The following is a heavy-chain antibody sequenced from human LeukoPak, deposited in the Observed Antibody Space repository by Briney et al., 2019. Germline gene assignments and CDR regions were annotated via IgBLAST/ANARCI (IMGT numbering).Heavy chain of an antibody. CDR3: ARGVGYSSGWYFFDY. CDR2: SYYSGST. D-gene: IGHD6-19*01. CDR1: GYSISSNNW. V-gene: IGHV4-28*03. Sequence: SDTLSRTCAVSGYSISSNNWWGWIRPPPGEGLEWIGYSYYSGSTYYNPSVKSRVTMSEDTSKNKFSLKLSSVTAVDTAVYYCARGVGYSSGWYFFDYWGQGTLVTVSS. J-gene: IGHJ4*02.